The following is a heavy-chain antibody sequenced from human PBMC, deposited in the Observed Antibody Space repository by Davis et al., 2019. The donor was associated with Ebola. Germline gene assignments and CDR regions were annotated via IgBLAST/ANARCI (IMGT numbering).Heavy chain of an antibody. CDR2: IYYSGST. Sequence: GSLRLSCAVYGGSFSGYYWSWIRQPPGKGLEWIGYIYYSGSTNYNPSLKSRVTISVDTSKNQFSLKLSSVTAADTAVYYCARAYIVATMLDYWGQGTLVTVSS. V-gene: IGHV4-59*08. CDR3: ARAYIVATMLDY. J-gene: IGHJ4*02. D-gene: IGHD5-12*01. CDR1: GGSFSGYY.